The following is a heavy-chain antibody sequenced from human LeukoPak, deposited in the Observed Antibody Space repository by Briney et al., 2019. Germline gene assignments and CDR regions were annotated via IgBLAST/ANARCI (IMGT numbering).Heavy chain of an antibody. J-gene: IGHJ4*02. CDR3: ARGHYDVLAASYKWTPDY. CDR1: GFTFNTFN. CDR2: ITSGGDYI. Sequence: GGSLRLSCAASGFTFNTFNMNWVRQAPGKGLEWVSSITSGGDYIYYADSVKGRFTTSRDNAKNSLSLQLNSRRVEDTAGYYCARGHYDVLAASYKWTPDYWGQGTLVTVSS. D-gene: IGHD3-9*01. V-gene: IGHV3-21*01.